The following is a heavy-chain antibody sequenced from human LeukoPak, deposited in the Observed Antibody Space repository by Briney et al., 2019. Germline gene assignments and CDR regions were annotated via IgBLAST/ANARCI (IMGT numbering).Heavy chain of an antibody. J-gene: IGHJ4*02. V-gene: IGHV4-39*01. D-gene: IGHD6-13*01. Sequence: SETLSLTCTVSGGSISTSNYYWGWIRQPPGKGLEWIGTIYYSGSTYYNPSLKSRVTISVDTSKNQFSLKLSSVTAADTAVYYCARPSPGTFDYWGQGTLVTVSS. CDR2: IYYSGST. CDR1: GGSISTSNYY. CDR3: ARPSPGTFDY.